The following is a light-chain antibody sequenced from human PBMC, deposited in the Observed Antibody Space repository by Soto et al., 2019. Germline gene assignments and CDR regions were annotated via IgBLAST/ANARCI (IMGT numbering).Light chain of an antibody. J-gene: IGKJ1*01. V-gene: IGKV3-20*01. CDR1: QSVSSNY. Sequence: EIVLTQSPGTLSLSPGERATLSCRASQSVSSNYLAWYQQKTGQTPRLLIYIASSRAPGIPDRFSGSGSGTNFTLTLSRVEPEDFAVYYCQQYGSSPWTFGQGTKVEIK. CDR3: QQYGSSPWT. CDR2: IAS.